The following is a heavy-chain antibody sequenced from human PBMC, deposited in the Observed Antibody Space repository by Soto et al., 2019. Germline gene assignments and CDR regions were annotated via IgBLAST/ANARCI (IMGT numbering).Heavy chain of an antibody. J-gene: IGHJ4*02. CDR2: IHGGGNSE. CDR1: GFTFSGYA. Sequence: EVQLLESGGDLVQPGRSLRLSCAASGFTFSGYAMSWVRQAPGKGLEWVSVIHGGGNSEYYADSVKGRFTISRDNSKTPLYLQMSSLRGEDTAVYYCAKNMGRVTTSWHFDYWGQGTLVTVSS. CDR3: AKNMGRVTTSWHFDY. D-gene: IGHD4-17*01. V-gene: IGHV3-23*01.